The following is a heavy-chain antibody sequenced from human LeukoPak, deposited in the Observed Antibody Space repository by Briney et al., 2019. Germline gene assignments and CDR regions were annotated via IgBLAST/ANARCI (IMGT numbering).Heavy chain of an antibody. J-gene: IGHJ4*02. D-gene: IGHD3-22*01. CDR2: ISAYNGNT. CDR3: ARSRFNRGDYDSSGPLDY. V-gene: IGHV1-18*01. CDR1: GYTFTSYG. Sequence: ASVKVSCKASGYTFTSYGISWVRQAPGQGLEWMGWISAYNGNTNYAQKLQGRVTMTTDTSTSTAYMELRSLRSDDTAVYYCARSRFNRGDYDSSGPLDYWGQGTLVTVSS.